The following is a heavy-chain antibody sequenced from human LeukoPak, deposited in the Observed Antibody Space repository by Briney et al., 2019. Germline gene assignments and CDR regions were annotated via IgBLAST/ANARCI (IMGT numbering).Heavy chain of an antibody. V-gene: IGHV4-39*07. Sequence: SETLSLTCTVSGGSISSSSYYWGWIRQPPGKGLEWIGSIYHSGSTYYNPSLKSRVTISVDTSKNQFSLKLSSVTAADTAVYYCARRTLLWFGGFDYWGQGTLVTVSS. CDR3: ARRTLLWFGGFDY. D-gene: IGHD3-10*01. CDR1: GGSISSSSYY. CDR2: IYHSGST. J-gene: IGHJ4*02.